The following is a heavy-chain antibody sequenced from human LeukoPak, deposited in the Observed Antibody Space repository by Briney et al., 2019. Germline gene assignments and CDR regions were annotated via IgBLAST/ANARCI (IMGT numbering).Heavy chain of an antibody. CDR3: ARDRIVVVPGYYYYMDV. J-gene: IGHJ6*03. V-gene: IGHV1-46*01. CDR2: INPSGGST. CDR1: GYTFTSYY. Sequence: ASVKVSCKASGYTFTSYYMHWVRQAPGQGLEWMGIINPSGGSTSYAQKFQGRVTMTRDMSTSTVYMELSSLRSEDTAVYYCARDRIVVVPGYYYYMDVWGKGTTVTISS. D-gene: IGHD2-2*01.